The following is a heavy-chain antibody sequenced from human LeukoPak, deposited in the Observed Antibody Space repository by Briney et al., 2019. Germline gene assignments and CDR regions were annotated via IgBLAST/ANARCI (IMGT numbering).Heavy chain of an antibody. CDR2: LSGGGDSR. CDR1: GFAFSNYA. V-gene: IGHV3-23*01. CDR3: AKVGPRWFLV. D-gene: IGHD3-9*01. Sequence: GGSLRLSCAASGFAFSNYAMSWVRQAPGKGLEWVSSLSGGGDSRYYADSEMGRFTISRDNSKNTLYLQMNSLRAEDTAVYYCAKVGPRWFLVWGQGTLVTVSS. J-gene: IGHJ4*02.